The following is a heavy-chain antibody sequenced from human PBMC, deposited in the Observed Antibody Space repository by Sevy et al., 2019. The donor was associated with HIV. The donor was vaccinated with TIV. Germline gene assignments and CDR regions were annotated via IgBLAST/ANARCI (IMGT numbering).Heavy chain of an antibody. D-gene: IGHD3-3*02. CDR1: GFTFRNFC. CDR3: ARFGSGTFEFWCQGAGTFDY. CDR2: IRPSGVDT. Sequence: GGSLRLSCAASGFTFRNFCMSWIRWAPGKGLEWVATIRPSGVDTYYVDSVKGRFTISRDNNKDLLYLQMNDLRVEDTAVFYCARFGSGTFEFWCQGAGTFDYWGQGPLVTVSS. V-gene: IGHV3-7*03. J-gene: IGHJ4*02.